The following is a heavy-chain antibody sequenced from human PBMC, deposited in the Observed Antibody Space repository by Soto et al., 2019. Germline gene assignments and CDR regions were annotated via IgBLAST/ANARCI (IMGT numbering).Heavy chain of an antibody. Sequence: SETLSLTCTVSGGSISSGDYSWSWVRQSPGKGLEWIGHIYNSGITYYNPSLKSRVVISIDTSRNQFSLRLNSLTAADRAVNFCARGVTVFGLVSRFWFDPGGQETGVTVPS. CDR3: ARGVTVFGLVSRFWFDP. CDR1: GGSISSGDYS. D-gene: IGHD3-3*01. CDR2: IYNSGIT. J-gene: IGHJ5*02. V-gene: IGHV4-30-4*01.